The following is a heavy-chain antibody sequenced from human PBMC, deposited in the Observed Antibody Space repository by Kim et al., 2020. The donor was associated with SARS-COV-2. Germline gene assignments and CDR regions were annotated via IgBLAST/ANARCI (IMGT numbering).Heavy chain of an antibody. CDR3: ARGGGIVGATVGFDY. CDR1: GYTFTSYA. D-gene: IGHD1-26*01. CDR2: INAGNGNT. J-gene: IGHJ4*02. V-gene: IGHV1-3*01. Sequence: ASVKVSCKASGYTFTSYAMHWVRQAPGQRLEWMGWINAGNGNTKYSQKFQGRVTITRDTSASTAYMELSSLRSEDTAVYYCARGGGIVGATVGFDYWGQGTLVTVSS.